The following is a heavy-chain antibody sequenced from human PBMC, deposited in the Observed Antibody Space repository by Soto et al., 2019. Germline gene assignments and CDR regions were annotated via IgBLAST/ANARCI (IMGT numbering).Heavy chain of an antibody. CDR3: ARHNGVDTAMVFYGMDV. CDR1: GYSFTSYW. J-gene: IGHJ6*02. D-gene: IGHD5-18*01. V-gene: IGHV5-51*01. CDR2: IYPGDSDT. Sequence: PGESLKISCKGSGYSFTSYWIGWVFQIPWKGLEWMGIIYPGDSDTRYSPSFQGQVTISADKSISTAYLQWSSLKASDTAMYYCARHNGVDTAMVFYGMDVWGQGTTVTVSS.